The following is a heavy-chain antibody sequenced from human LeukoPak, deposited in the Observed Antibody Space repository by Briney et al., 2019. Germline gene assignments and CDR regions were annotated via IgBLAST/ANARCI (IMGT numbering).Heavy chain of an antibody. D-gene: IGHD3-3*01. CDR1: GGTFSSYD. CDR3: ARDLKEGGFLEWLLTPSYYYGMDV. V-gene: IGHV1-69*04. CDR2: IIPIFGIA. J-gene: IGHJ6*02. Sequence: SVKVSCKASGGTFSSYDISWVRQAPGQGLEWMGRIIPIFGIANYAQKFQGRVTITADKSTSTAYMELSSLRSEDTAVYYCARDLKEGGFLEWLLTPSYYYGMDVWGQGTTVTVSS.